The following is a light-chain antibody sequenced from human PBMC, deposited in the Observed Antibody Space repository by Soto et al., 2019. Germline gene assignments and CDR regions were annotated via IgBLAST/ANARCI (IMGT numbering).Light chain of an antibody. CDR2: DVS. CDR3: SSYTTSNTRQIV. Sequence: SVLTQPASVSGSPGQSITISCTGTSSDVGGYNYVSWYQHHPGKAPKLMIFDVSNRPSGVSNRFSGSKSGNTASLTISALQPEDEADYYCSSYTTSNTRQIVFGTGTKLTVL. V-gene: IGLV2-14*03. CDR1: SSDVGGYNY. J-gene: IGLJ1*01.